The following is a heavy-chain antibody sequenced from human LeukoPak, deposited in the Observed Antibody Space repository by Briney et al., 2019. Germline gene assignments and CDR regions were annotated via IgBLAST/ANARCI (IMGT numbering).Heavy chain of an antibody. V-gene: IGHV4-30-4*01. D-gene: IGHD3-10*01. Sequence: SETLSLTCTVSGGSVSSGSYYWSWIRQPPGTGLEWIGYIYYSGSTYYNPSLKSRVTISVDTSKNQFSLKLSSVTAADTAVYYCALWFGAYDYWGQGTLVTVSS. CDR3: ALWFGAYDY. CDR2: IYYSGST. J-gene: IGHJ4*02. CDR1: GGSVSSGSYY.